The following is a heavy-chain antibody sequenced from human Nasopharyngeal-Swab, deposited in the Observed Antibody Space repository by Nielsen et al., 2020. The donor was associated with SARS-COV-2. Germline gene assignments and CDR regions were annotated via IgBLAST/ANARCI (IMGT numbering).Heavy chain of an antibody. CDR1: GYSFSNYW. CDR3: ARQYQNYFGSGDYHGAFDI. Sequence: GESLKISCEGSGYSFSNYWISWVRQVPGKGLEWRGKVDPSDSYTDYSPSLRGHVTISVDRSISTAYLQWSSLKASGTAMYYCARQYQNYFGSGDYHGAFDIWGQGTMVTVSS. J-gene: IGHJ3*02. CDR2: VDPSDSYT. D-gene: IGHD3-10*01. V-gene: IGHV5-10-1*01.